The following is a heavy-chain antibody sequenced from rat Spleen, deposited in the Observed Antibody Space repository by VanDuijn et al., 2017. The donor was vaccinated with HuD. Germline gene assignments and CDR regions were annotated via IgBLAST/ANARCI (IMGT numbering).Heavy chain of an antibody. CDR2: ISPSGGST. CDR3: ATARPHYYVMDA. J-gene: IGHJ4*01. Sequence: EVQLVESGGGLVQPGRSLKLSCAASGFTFSNYGMHWIRQAPTKGLEWVASISPSGGSTYYLDSVKGRFTISRDNAKSTLYLQMDSLRSEDTATYYCATARPHYYVMDAWGQGTLVTVSS. CDR1: GFTFSNYG. V-gene: IGHV5-19*01.